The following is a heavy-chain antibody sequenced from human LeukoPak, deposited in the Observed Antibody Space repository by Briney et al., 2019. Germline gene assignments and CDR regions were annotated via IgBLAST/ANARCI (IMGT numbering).Heavy chain of an antibody. V-gene: IGHV3-30-3*01. CDR2: ISYDGSNK. Sequence: PGGSLRLSCAAPGFTFSSYAMSWVRQAPGKGLEWVAVISYDGSNKYYADSVKGRFTISRDNSKNTLYLQMNSLRAEDTAVYYCARVNYYYYGMDVWGQGTTVTVSS. CDR1: GFTFSSYA. J-gene: IGHJ6*02. CDR3: ARVNYYYYGMDV.